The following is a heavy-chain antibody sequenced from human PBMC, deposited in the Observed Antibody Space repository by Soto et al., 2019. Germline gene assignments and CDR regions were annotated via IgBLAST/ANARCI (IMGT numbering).Heavy chain of an antibody. J-gene: IGHJ3*02. V-gene: IGHV4-39*01. CDR2: IYYSGST. CDR3: ARRHDYGDYRAVGAFDI. CDR1: GGSISSSSYY. Sequence: SETLSLTCTVSGGSISSSSYYWGWIRQPPGKGLEWIGSIYYSGSTYYNPSLKSRVTISVDTSKNQFSLKLSSVTAADTAVYYCARRHDYGDYRAVGAFDIRAQRTTVTVSS. D-gene: IGHD4-17*01.